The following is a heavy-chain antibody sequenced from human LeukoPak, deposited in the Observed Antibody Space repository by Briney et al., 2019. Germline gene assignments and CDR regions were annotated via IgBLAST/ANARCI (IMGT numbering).Heavy chain of an antibody. Sequence: PSETLSLTCAVYGGSFSGYYWSWIRQPPGKGLEWIGEINHSGSTNYNPSLKSRVTISVDTSKNQFSLKLSSVTAADTAVYYCARAHSLYDFWSGYYGNYFDYWGQGTLVTVSS. CDR1: GGSFSGYY. CDR3: ARAHSLYDFWSGYYGNYFDY. CDR2: INHSGST. J-gene: IGHJ4*02. D-gene: IGHD3-3*01. V-gene: IGHV4-34*01.